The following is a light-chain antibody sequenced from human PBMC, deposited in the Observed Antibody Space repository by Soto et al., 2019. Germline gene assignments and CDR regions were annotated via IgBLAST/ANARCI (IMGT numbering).Light chain of an antibody. CDR3: QQYGGSPPMYS. CDR2: RAS. J-gene: IGKJ2*01. V-gene: IGKV3-20*01. CDR1: QIFNRGY. Sequence: EIVLTQSPGTLSLSPGERATLSCRASQIFNRGYLAWYQQKPVQAPRLLIYRASSRATGIPDRFSGSGSGTDFILTISRLEPEDFAVYYCQQYGGSPPMYSFGQGTKLEIK.